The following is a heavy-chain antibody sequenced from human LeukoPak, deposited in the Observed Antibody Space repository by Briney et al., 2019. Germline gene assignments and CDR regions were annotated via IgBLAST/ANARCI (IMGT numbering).Heavy chain of an antibody. CDR2: IYSVGST. Sequence: PGGSLRLSCEASGSTFSRNYMAWVRQAPGKGLEWVSVIYSVGSTYYADSVKGRFIISRDDSKSTLYLQMNTLRAEDTAVYHCARVGHRHGHYFDFWGQGTLATVSS. CDR1: GSTFSRNY. D-gene: IGHD1-26*01. V-gene: IGHV3-66*01. CDR3: ARVGHRHGHYFDF. J-gene: IGHJ4*02.